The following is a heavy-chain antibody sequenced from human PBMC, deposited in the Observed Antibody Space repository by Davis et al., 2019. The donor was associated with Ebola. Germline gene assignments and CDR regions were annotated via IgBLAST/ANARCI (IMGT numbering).Heavy chain of an antibody. V-gene: IGHV3-74*01. CDR2: IKSDGSSA. D-gene: IGHD3-9*01. CDR1: GFTFSGHW. Sequence: GESLKISCAASGFTFSGHWMHWVRQAPGKGLVWVSQIKSDGSSATYANSVKGRFTISRDNAKNTLYLQMNSLRAEDTAVYYCARTGHYYYYYMDVWGKGTTVTVSS. CDR3: ARTGHYYYYYMDV. J-gene: IGHJ6*03.